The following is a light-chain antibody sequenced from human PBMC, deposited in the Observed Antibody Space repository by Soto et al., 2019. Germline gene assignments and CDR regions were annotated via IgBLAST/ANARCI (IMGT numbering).Light chain of an antibody. Sequence: DIQMNQSPSTLSASVGDRVTITCRASQNIGTSLAWYQQTPGKAPKLLIYDAYSLESGTPSRFSGRRSGTEFTLTIASVQPEDFATYYCQQYSSYSPLTFGGGTKVDIK. CDR2: DAY. J-gene: IGKJ4*01. CDR3: QQYSSYSPLT. CDR1: QNIGTS. V-gene: IGKV1-5*01.